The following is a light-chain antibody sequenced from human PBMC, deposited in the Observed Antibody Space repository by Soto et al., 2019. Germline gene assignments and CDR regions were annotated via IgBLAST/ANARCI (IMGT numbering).Light chain of an antibody. Sequence: QSVLPQPASVSGSPGQSITISCTGTSSDVGSYNLVSWYQQHPGKAPKLMIYEGSKRPSGVSNRFSGSKSGNTASLTISGLQAEDEADCYCCSYAGRSTVFFGGGTQLTVL. V-gene: IGLV2-23*03. J-gene: IGLJ7*01. CDR3: CSYAGRSTVF. CDR1: SSDVGSYNL. CDR2: EGS.